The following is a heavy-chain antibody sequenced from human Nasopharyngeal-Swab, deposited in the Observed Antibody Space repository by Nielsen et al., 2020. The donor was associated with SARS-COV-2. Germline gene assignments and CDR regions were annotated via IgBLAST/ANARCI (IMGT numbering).Heavy chain of an antibody. Sequence: GSLRLSCAVYGGSFSGYYWSWIRQPPGKGLEWIGEINHSGSTNYNPSLKSRVTISVDTSKNQFSLKLSSVTAADTAVYYCARDSRYYYYGMDVWGQGTTVTVSS. J-gene: IGHJ6*02. CDR3: ARDSRYYYYGMDV. CDR2: INHSGST. V-gene: IGHV4-34*01. CDR1: GGSFSGYY.